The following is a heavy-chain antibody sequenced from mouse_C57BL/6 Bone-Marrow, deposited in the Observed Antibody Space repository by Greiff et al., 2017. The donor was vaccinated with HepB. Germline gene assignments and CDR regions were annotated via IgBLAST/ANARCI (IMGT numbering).Heavy chain of an antibody. Sequence: EVQLVESGGDLVKPGGSLKLSCAASGFTFSSYGMSWVRQTPDKRLEWVATISSGGSYTYYPDSVKGRFTISRDNAKNTLYLQMSSLKSEDTAMYYCARSTLITTVPYAMDYWGQGTSVTVSS. CDR3: ARSTLITTVPYAMDY. D-gene: IGHD1-1*01. V-gene: IGHV5-6*01. CDR1: GFTFSSYG. J-gene: IGHJ4*01. CDR2: ISSGGSYT.